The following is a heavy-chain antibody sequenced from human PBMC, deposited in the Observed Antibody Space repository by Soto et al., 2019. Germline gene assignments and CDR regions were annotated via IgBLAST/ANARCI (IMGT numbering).Heavy chain of an antibody. V-gene: IGHV1-8*01. Sequence: QVQLVQSGAEVTKPGASVKVSCKASGDPFRNYDMKWVRQATGQGLEWMGWMNTNSGNTGYARKFQVRVTMTRNASITTVYMELISLRSEDTVAYYCARGRNGMDGWGSGDRVTVSS. J-gene: IGHJ6*04. CDR3: ARGRNGMDG. CDR2: MNTNSGNT. CDR1: GDPFRNYD.